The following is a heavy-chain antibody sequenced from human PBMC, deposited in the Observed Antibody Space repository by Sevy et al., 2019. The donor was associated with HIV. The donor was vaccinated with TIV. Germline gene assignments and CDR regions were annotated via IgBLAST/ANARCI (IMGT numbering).Heavy chain of an antibody. Sequence: GGSLRLSCAASGFNFNIYSLNWVRQSPGKGLQWVSLISKSGSDIFYEDSVKGRFTISRDNANNALYLQMTSLGSDDTGVYFCARGPSMDYWGQGTLVTVSS. V-gene: IGHV3-21*01. CDR3: ARGPSMDY. CDR1: GFNFNIYS. CDR2: ISKSGSDI. J-gene: IGHJ4*02.